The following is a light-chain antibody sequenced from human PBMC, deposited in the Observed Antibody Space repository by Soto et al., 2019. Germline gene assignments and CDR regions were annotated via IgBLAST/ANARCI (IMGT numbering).Light chain of an antibody. CDR2: EVT. J-gene: IGLJ1*01. CDR1: SSDVGGYNY. Sequence: QSALTQPASVSGSPGQSITISCTGTSSDVGGYNYVSWYQQRPGKAPKLIIYEVTNRPSGVSNRFSGSKSGYTASLTISGLQAEDEVDYYCSSYTSSSSHYVFGTGTKLTVL. V-gene: IGLV2-14*01. CDR3: SSYTSSSSHYV.